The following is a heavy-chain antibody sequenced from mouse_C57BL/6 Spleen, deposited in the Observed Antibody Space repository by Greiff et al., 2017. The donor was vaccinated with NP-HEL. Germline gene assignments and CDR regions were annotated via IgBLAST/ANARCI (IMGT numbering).Heavy chain of an antibody. D-gene: IGHD2-3*01. CDR3: ARRWLLRDAMDY. Sequence: QVQLQQPGAELVKPGASVKMSCKASGYTFTSYWITWVKQRPGQGLEWIGDIYPGSGSTNYNEKFKSKATLTVDTSASTAYMQLSSLTCEDSAVYDCARRWLLRDAMDYWGQGTTVTVSS. J-gene: IGHJ4*01. CDR1: GYTFTSYW. CDR2: IYPGSGST. V-gene: IGHV1-55*01.